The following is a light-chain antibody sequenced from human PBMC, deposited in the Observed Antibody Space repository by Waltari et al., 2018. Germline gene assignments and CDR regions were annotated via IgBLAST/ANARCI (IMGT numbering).Light chain of an antibody. CDR1: SSNIGSNH. CDR3: AAWDDSLRGWV. V-gene: IGLV1-47*01. CDR2: TND. J-gene: IGLJ3*02. Sequence: QSVLTQPPSASATPGQRVTISCSGSSSNIGSNHVHWYQQVPGTAPNLLIYTNDQCPSGLPDRIYGSKTGASASLASSRLRSEDEEDYYCAAWDDSLRGWVFGGGTKLTVL.